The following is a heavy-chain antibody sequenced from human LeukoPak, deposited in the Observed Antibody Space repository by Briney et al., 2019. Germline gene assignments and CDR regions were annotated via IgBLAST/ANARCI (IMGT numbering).Heavy chain of an antibody. CDR3: ARGSDYLGY. CDR2: ISSYNGST. CDR1: GYTFTGYY. Sequence: ASVKVSCKASGYTFTGYYMHWVRQAPGQGLEWMGWISSYNGSTNYAQKFQGRVTITSDTSTSTAYMELRSLRSDDTAVYYCARGSDYLGYWGQGTLVTVSS. V-gene: IGHV1-18*04. J-gene: IGHJ4*02. D-gene: IGHD3-3*01.